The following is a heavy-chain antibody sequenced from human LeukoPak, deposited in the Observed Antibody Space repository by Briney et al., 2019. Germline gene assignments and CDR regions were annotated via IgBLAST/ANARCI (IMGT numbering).Heavy chain of an antibody. V-gene: IGHV3-7*01. Sequence: GGSLRLSCAASGFTFSSYWMSWVRQAPGKGLEWVANIKQDGSEKYYVDSVKGRFTISRDNAKNSLYLQMNSLRAEDTAVYYCARDFPYYYDISGYYLDYWGQGTLVTVSS. CDR2: IKQDGSEK. J-gene: IGHJ4*02. CDR3: ARDFPYYYDISGYYLDY. CDR1: GFTFSSYW. D-gene: IGHD3-22*01.